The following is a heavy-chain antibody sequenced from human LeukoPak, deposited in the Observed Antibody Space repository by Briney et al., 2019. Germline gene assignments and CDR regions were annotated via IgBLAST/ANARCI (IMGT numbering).Heavy chain of an antibody. V-gene: IGHV3-21*01. CDR1: GFTFSSYS. Sequence: GGSLRLSCAASGFTFSSYSMNWVRQAPGKGLEWVSSISSSSSYIYYADSVKGQFTISRDNAKNSLYLQMNSLRAEDTAVYYCAREAAAATLPGPPLNYWGQGTLVTVSS. CDR3: AREAAAATLPGPPLNY. CDR2: ISSSSSYI. D-gene: IGHD2-15*01. J-gene: IGHJ4*02.